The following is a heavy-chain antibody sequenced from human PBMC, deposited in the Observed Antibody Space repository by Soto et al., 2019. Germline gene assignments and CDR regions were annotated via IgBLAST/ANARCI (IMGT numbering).Heavy chain of an antibody. CDR3: AKEGAPLEGCSGGSCYSEAYYYYGMDV. J-gene: IGHJ6*02. Sequence: GGSLRLSCAASGFTFSSYAMSWVRQAPGKGLEWVSAISGSGGSTYYADSVKGRFTISRDNSKNTLYLQMNSLRAEDTAVYYCAKEGAPLEGCSGGSCYSEAYYYYGMDVWGQGTTVTVSS. CDR2: ISGSGGST. V-gene: IGHV3-23*01. D-gene: IGHD2-15*01. CDR1: GFTFSSYA.